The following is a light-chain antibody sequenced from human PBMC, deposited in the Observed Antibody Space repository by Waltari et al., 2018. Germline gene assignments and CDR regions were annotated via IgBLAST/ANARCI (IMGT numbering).Light chain of an antibody. CDR3: ASETSTTTLYV. J-gene: IGLJ1*01. CDR1: SSDIGFYTF. V-gene: IGLV2-14*03. Sequence: HSALTQPASVSGSPGQSITIPCTGTSSDIGFYTFVSWYQQHPGKAPKVMSYHVSNRPSGVANRCSGSKSGNTASLTISGLQPEDDADYYCASETSTTTLYVFGSGTKVTVL. CDR2: HVS.